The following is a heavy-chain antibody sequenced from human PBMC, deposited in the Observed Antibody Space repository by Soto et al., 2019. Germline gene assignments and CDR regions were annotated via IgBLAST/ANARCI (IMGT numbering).Heavy chain of an antibody. D-gene: IGHD2-2*01. V-gene: IGHV4-31*03. CDR1: GGSISSGGYY. CDR2: IYYSGST. Sequence: SETLSLTCTVSGGSISSGGYYWSWIRQHPGKGLEWIGYIYYSGSTYYNPSLKSRVTISVDTSKNQFSLNLSSVTAADTAVYYCARLYHPDIVVVPAALARGWFHPWGQGTLVTVSS. J-gene: IGHJ5*02. CDR3: ARLYHPDIVVVPAALARGWFHP.